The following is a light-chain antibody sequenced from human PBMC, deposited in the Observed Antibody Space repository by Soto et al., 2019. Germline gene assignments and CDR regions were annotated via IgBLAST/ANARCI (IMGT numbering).Light chain of an antibody. CDR1: QSISSW. CDR3: QQYNSYSRT. Sequence: DIQMTQSPSTLSASVGDRVTITCRASQSISSWLAWYQQKPGKAPKLLIYKASSLERGVPSRFSGSGSGKEFTLTIRGLQPDDFATYYCQQYNSYSRTFGQGNKVEIK. V-gene: IGKV1-5*03. J-gene: IGKJ1*01. CDR2: KAS.